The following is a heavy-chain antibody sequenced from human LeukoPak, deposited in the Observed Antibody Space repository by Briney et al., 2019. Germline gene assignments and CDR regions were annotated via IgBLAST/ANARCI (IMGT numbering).Heavy chain of an antibody. J-gene: IGHJ3*02. CDR2: ISAYNGNT. V-gene: IGHV1-18*01. CDR3: ARARRDSSSSGYI. Sequence: ASVRVSCKASGYTFTSYDINWVRQAPGQGLEWMGWISAYNGNTNYAQKLQGRVTMTTDTSTSTAYMELRSLRSDDTAVYYCARARRDSSSSGYIWGQGTMVTVSS. CDR1: GYTFTSYD. D-gene: IGHD6-6*01.